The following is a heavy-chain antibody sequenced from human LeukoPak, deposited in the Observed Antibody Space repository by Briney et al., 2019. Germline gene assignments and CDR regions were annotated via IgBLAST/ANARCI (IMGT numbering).Heavy chain of an antibody. CDR2: IYDSGST. V-gene: IGHV4-30-4*01. CDR3: AREKSRGGPYDSSGYSNAFDI. D-gene: IGHD3-22*01. CDR1: GGSISSGDYY. J-gene: IGHJ3*02. Sequence: SQTLSLTCTVSGGSISSGDYYWSWIRQPPGKGLEWIEYIYDSGSTYYNPSLKSRVTISVDTSKNQFSLKLSSVTAADTAVYYCAREKSRGGPYDSSGYSNAFDIWGQGTMVTVSS.